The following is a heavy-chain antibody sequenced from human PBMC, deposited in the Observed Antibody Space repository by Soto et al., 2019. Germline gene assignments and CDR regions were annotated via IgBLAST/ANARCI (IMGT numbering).Heavy chain of an antibody. CDR2: ISSSTSYV. V-gene: IGHV3-21*06. CDR3: ARDPSEGRVGNWFES. Sequence: PGGSLKLSFSASGFPFCRYGMNWLRTAPGKGLEWVASISSSTSYVYYADSVKGRFSTSRDNAKNILYLEMYALRTEDTAVYYCARDPSEGRVGNWFESWGQGTLVTVSS. D-gene: IGHD2-2*01. J-gene: IGHJ5*01. CDR1: GFPFCRYG.